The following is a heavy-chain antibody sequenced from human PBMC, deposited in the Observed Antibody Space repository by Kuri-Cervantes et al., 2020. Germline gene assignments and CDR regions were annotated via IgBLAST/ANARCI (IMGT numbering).Heavy chain of an antibody. CDR2: TSXXGSXK. J-gene: IGHJ4*02. D-gene: IGHD3-22*01. CDR1: GFXFSDYY. Sequence: GGSLRXXCAXSGFXFSDYYMXWVRQAPGKXXEWVXXTSXXGSXKDYAGSVXGRLTISKDNSXXTVYLQMNSLRAEDAAVYYCXKFPHYHDSXGYVFDYWGQGTLVTVSS. V-gene: IGHV3-30*18. CDR3: XKFPHYHDSXGYVFDY.